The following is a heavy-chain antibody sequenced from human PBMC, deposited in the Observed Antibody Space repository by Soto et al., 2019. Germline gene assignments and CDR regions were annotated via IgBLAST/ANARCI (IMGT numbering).Heavy chain of an antibody. Sequence: PSETLSLTCTVSGGSVSSGDYSGTWIRQPTGKGLEWVGHIYFSGRTNYIPSLESRVTISLDTSKNHFSLKLTSVTAADTAGYYCARVPIDTYMIYWSDPWGQGTLVTVSS. V-gene: IGHV4-61*03. CDR1: GGSVSSGDYS. D-gene: IGHD3-16*01. J-gene: IGHJ5*02. CDR3: ARVPIDTYMIYWSDP. CDR2: IYFSGRT.